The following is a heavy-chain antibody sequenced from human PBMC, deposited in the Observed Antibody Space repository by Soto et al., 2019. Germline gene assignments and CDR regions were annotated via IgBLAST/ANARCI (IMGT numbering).Heavy chain of an antibody. V-gene: IGHV4-4*07. Sequence: SEILSLTCTVSGGSIRGYYWSWIRQSAGMGLEWIGRMHTSGSTNYNPSLKSRVTFSVDMSKNQISLKLTSVTAADTALYYCVRASMPKAHFDSWGQGTLVTVSS. CDR3: VRASMPKAHFDS. D-gene: IGHD2-2*01. CDR1: GGSIRGYY. CDR2: MHTSGST. J-gene: IGHJ4*02.